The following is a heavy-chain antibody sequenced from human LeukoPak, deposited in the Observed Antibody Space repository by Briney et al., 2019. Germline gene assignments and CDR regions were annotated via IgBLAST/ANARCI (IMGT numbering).Heavy chain of an antibody. CDR2: IYISGST. J-gene: IGHJ4*02. Sequence: SETLSLSCTVSGGSISSYCWTWIRQPAGKGLEWIGRIYISGSTNYNPSLKSRVTISVDTSKNQFSLKLSSVTAADTAVYYCAGDYSSGWYYFDYWGQGTLVTVSS. D-gene: IGHD6-19*01. V-gene: IGHV4-4*07. CDR3: AGDYSSGWYYFDY. CDR1: GGSISSYC.